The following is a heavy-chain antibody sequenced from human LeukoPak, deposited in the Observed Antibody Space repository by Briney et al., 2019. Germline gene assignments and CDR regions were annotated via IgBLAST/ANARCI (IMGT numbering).Heavy chain of an antibody. Sequence: KRGESLKISCKGSGYSFTSYWIGWVRQMPGKGLEWMGIIYPGDSDTRYSPSFQGQVTISADKSISTAYLQWSSLKASDTAMYYCARSRAHYDFWSGYYIFDYWGQGTLVTVSS. D-gene: IGHD3-3*01. CDR3: ARSRAHYDFWSGYYIFDY. J-gene: IGHJ4*02. V-gene: IGHV5-51*01. CDR2: IYPGDSDT. CDR1: GYSFTSYW.